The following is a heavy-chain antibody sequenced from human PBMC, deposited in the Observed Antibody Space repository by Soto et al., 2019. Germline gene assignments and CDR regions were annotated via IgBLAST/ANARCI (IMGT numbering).Heavy chain of an antibody. CDR1: GGSISSGGYY. D-gene: IGHD3-16*02. CDR2: IYYSGSI. V-gene: IGHV4-39*01. J-gene: IGHJ6*02. Sequence: SETLSLTCTVSGGSISSGGYYWSWIRQHPWKGLEWIGYIYYSGSIYFNPSLKNRLTISVDTSRNQFSLKLTSVTAADTAVYYCARHHSSGRFGGVLARYGMDVWGQGTTVTVSS. CDR3: ARHHSSGRFGGVLARYGMDV.